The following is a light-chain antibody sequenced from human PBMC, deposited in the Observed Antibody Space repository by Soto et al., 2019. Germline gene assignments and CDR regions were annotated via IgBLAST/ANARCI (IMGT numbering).Light chain of an antibody. J-gene: IGKJ2*01. Sequence: ETVLTQSPGTLSLSPGERATLSCMASQSVSSSSLAWYQQKPGQAPRLLIYGVSSRATGIPDRFSGSGSGTDFTLTISRLEPEDFAVYYCQQHGGSPLYTFGQGTKLEIK. V-gene: IGKV3-20*01. CDR3: QQHGGSPLYT. CDR1: QSVSSSS. CDR2: GVS.